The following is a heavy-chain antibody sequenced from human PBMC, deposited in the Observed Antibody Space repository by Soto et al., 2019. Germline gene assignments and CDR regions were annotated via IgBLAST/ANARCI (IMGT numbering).Heavy chain of an antibody. J-gene: IGHJ4*02. Sequence: QITLKESGPTLVKPTQTLTLTCTFSGFSLNTSGVGVGWIRQPPGKALEWLALIHWNDDKRYSPPLKSRLTITKDTSKNQVVLTMTNMDPVDTATYHCAHRRGYYFDYWGQGTLVTVSS. V-gene: IGHV2-5*01. CDR3: AHRRGYYFDY. CDR1: GFSLNTSGVG. CDR2: IHWNDDK.